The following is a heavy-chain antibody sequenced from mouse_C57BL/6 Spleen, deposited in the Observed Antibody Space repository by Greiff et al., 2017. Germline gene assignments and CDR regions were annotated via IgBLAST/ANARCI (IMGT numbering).Heavy chain of an antibody. CDR3: ASLITTVVEAIMAAMDD. CDR2: IDPANGNT. V-gene: IGHV14-3*01. Sequence: EVQLQQSVAELVRPGASVKLSCTASGFNIKNTYMHWVKQRPEQGLEWIGRIDPANGNTKYAPKVQGKATITADTSSNTAYLQLSSLTSEDTAIYYCASLITTVVEAIMAAMDDWGQGTSVTVSS. D-gene: IGHD1-1*01. CDR1: GFNIKNTY. J-gene: IGHJ4*01.